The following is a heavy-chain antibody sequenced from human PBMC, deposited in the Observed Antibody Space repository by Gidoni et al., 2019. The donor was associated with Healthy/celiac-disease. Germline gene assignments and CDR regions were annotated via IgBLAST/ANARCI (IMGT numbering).Heavy chain of an antibody. D-gene: IGHD3-10*01. CDR3: ARHVMAWGYMVEYDY. Sequence: QLQLQESGPGLVKPSETLSLTCTVSGGSISSSSYYWGWIRQPPGKGLEWIGSIYYSGSTYYNPSLKSRVTISVDTSKNQFSLKLSSVTAADTAVYYCARHVMAWGYMVEYDYWGQGTLVTVSS. J-gene: IGHJ4*02. CDR2: IYYSGST. CDR1: GGSISSSSYY. V-gene: IGHV4-39*01.